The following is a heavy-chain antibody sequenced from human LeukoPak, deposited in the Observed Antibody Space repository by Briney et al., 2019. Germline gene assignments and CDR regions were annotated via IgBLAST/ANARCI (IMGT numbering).Heavy chain of an antibody. CDR3: ARGIPADY. V-gene: IGHV3-30*03. J-gene: IGHJ4*02. CDR1: GFTFSDYG. Sequence: GGSLRLSCAASGFTFSDYGMHWVRQAPGKGLEWVAVISYDGSNKYYADSVKGRFTISRDNSQNTLYLQMSSLRAEDTAVYYCARGIPADYWGQGTLVTVSS. CDR2: ISYDGSNK.